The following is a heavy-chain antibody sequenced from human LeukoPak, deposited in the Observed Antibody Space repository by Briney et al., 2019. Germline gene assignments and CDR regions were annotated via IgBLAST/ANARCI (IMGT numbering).Heavy chain of an antibody. CDR3: ARGQSSSGWYGWFDP. J-gene: IGHJ5*02. V-gene: IGHV1-8*01. D-gene: IGHD6-19*01. CDR1: GYTFTSYD. CDR2: MNPNSGNT. Sequence: GAPVKVSCKASGYTFTSYDINWVRQATGQGLEWMGWMNPNSGNTGYAQKFQGRVTMTRNTSISTAYMELSNLRSEDTAVYYCARGQSSSGWYGWFDPWGQGTLVTVSS.